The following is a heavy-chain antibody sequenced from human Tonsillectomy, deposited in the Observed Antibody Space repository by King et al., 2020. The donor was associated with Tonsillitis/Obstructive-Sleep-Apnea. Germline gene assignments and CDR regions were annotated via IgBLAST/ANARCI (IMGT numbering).Heavy chain of an antibody. V-gene: IGHV4-34*01. D-gene: IGHD3-9*01. Sequence: VQLQQWGAGLLKPSETLSLTCAVYGGSFCAYYWSWIRQPPGKGLEWIGEINHGGSTKYNPSLKSRVIISLDSSKNQFSLKLSSVTAADTAVYYCARGDLLTGYYASTDFDYWGQGTLVTVSA. CDR2: INHGGST. J-gene: IGHJ4*02. CDR1: GGSFCAYY. CDR3: ARGDLLTGYYASTDFDY.